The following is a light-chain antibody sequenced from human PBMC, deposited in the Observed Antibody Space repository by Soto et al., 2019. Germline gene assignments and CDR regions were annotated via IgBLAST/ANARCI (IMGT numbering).Light chain of an antibody. CDR3: QQYDSSPRT. CDR2: GAS. V-gene: IGKV3-20*01. CDR1: QSVNNNY. Sequence: IVLTQSPGTLSLSPGEGATLSCRASQSVNNNYLAWYQQKPGQAPRLLIYGASKRATGIPDRFSGSGSGTDFTLTISRLEPEDFAVYYCQQYDSSPRTFGQGTKVE. J-gene: IGKJ1*01.